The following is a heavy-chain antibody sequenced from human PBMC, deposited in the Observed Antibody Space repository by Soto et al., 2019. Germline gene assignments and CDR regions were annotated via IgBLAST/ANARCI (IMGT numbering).Heavy chain of an antibody. V-gene: IGHV4-39*01. CDR3: ANLIAAAGHFDY. Sequence: QLQLQESGPGLVKPSETLSLTCTVSGGSISSSSYYWGWIRQPPGKGLEWIGSIYYSGSTYYNPSLKSRVTISVDTSKNQFSLKLSSVTAADTAVYYCANLIAAAGHFDYWGQGNLVTVSS. CDR1: GGSISSSSYY. J-gene: IGHJ4*02. CDR2: IYYSGST. D-gene: IGHD6-13*01.